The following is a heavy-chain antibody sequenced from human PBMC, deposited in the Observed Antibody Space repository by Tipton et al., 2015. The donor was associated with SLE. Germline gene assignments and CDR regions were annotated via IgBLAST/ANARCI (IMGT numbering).Heavy chain of an antibody. Sequence: TLSLTCTVSGGSISSINYFWGWIRQPPGKGLEWIGAIASRGNTYYNPSLKSRVTVSLDMSKSQFSLKLRSVTAADTAVYYCARLVPPYYEFWSGFLVARLFDPWGQGTLVIVSS. CDR1: GGSISSINYF. CDR2: IASRGNT. CDR3: ARLVPPYYEFWSGFLVARLFDP. J-gene: IGHJ5*02. V-gene: IGHV4-39*07. D-gene: IGHD3-3*01.